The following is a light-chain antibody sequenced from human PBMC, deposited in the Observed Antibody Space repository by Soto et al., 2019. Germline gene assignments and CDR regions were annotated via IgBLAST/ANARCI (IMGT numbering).Light chain of an antibody. CDR1: QDISNL. CDR2: DAS. J-gene: IGKJ5*01. Sequence: DIQRTQSPCSVSASVGGRVTVTCQATQDISNLLNWFQQKPGKAPKLLIYDASNLEKGVSSRFSGSGSGTDFPFTICSLQAEDIARYWSPQYANLLITFGQGTRLAN. V-gene: IGKV1-33*01. CDR3: PQYANLLIT.